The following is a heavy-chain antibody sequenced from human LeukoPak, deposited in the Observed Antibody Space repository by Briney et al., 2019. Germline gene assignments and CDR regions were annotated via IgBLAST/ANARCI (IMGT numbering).Heavy chain of an antibody. CDR3: ARRPYDFWSGYHYWYFDL. V-gene: IGHV4-39*01. D-gene: IGHD3-3*01. Sequence: KSSETLSLTCTVSGGSISSSSYYWGWIRQPPGKGLEWIGSIYYSGSTYYNPSVKSRVTISVDTSKNQFSLKLSSVTAADTAVYYCARRPYDFWSGYHYWYFDLWGRGTLVTVSS. CDR2: IYYSGST. CDR1: GGSISSSSYY. J-gene: IGHJ2*01.